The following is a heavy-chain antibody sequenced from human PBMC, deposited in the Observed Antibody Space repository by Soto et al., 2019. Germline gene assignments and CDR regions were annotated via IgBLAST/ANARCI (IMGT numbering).Heavy chain of an antibody. D-gene: IGHD3-3*01. V-gene: IGHV1-18*04. Sequence: GASVKVSCKASGYTFTGYYMHWVRQAPGQGLEWMGWINAYNGNTNYAQKLQGRVTMTTDTSTSTAYMELRSLRSADTAVYYCARDFFEDDRWFDPWGQGTLVTVSS. CDR3: ARDFFEDDRWFDP. CDR1: GYTFTGYY. CDR2: INAYNGNT. J-gene: IGHJ5*02.